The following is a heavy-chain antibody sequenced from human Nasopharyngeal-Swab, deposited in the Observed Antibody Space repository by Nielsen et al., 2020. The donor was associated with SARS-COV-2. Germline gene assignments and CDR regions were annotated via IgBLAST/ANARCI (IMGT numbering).Heavy chain of an antibody. CDR3: ARGRRVVWGVIITNYYYYYYMDV. CDR2: INHSGST. J-gene: IGHJ6*03. D-gene: IGHD3-10*01. Sequence: RQAPGKGLEWIGEINHSGSTNYNPSLKSRVTISVDTSKNQFSLKLSSVTAADTAVYYCARGRRVVWGVIITNYYYYYYMDVWGKGTTVTVSS. V-gene: IGHV4-34*01.